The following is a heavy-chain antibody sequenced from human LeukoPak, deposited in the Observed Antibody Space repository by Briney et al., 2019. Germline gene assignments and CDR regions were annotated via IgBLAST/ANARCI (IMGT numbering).Heavy chain of an antibody. D-gene: IGHD3-10*01. J-gene: IGHJ3*01. Sequence: GGSLRLSCAASGFTFSDYNMNWVRQAPGKGLEWVSSISSSSSYIYYADSVKGRFTISRDNAKNSLYLQMNSLRAEDAAVYYCAKEPTFGVRGVNDAFDVWGQGTMVIVSS. CDR3: AKEPTFGVRGVNDAFDV. CDR2: ISSSSSYI. CDR1: GFTFSDYN. V-gene: IGHV3-21*04.